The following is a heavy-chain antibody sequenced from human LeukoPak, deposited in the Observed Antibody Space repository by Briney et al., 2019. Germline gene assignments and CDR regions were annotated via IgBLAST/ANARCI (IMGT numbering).Heavy chain of an antibody. D-gene: IGHD3-9*01. Sequence: PGRSLRLSCAASGFTFGAYAMHWVRQAPGKGLDWVAVISYDENNKYYADSVKGRFTISRDNSKNTVYLQMNSLRAEDTAVYYCARSLRYFDWLPHFDYWGQGTLVTVSS. J-gene: IGHJ4*02. CDR2: ISYDENNK. V-gene: IGHV3-30*01. CDR3: ARSLRYFDWLPHFDY. CDR1: GFTFGAYA.